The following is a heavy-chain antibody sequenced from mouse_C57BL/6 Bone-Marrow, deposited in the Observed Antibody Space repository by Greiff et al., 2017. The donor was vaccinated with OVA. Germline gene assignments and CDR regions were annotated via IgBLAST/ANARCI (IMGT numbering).Heavy chain of an antibody. Sequence: VQLQQSGPELVKPGASVKMSCKASGYTFTDYNMHWVKQSHGKSLEWIGYINPNNGGTSYNQKFKGKATLTVNKSSSTAYMELRSLTSEDSAVYYCAKEDITTVVAPGYWGQGTLVTVSA. CDR2: INPNNGGT. CDR3: AKEDITTVVAPGY. D-gene: IGHD1-1*01. J-gene: IGHJ3*02. V-gene: IGHV1-22*01. CDR1: GYTFTDYN.